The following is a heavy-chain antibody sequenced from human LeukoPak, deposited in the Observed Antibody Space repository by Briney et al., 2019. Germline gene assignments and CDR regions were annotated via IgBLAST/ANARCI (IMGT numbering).Heavy chain of an antibody. CDR1: GFTFSSYE. CDR2: ISSSGSTI. V-gene: IGHV3-48*03. Sequence: GGSLRLSCAASGFTFSSYEMNWVRQAPGKGLEWVSYISSSGSTIYYADSVKGRFTISSDNAKNSLYLQMNSLRAEDTAVYYCARDYGSIFDYWGQGTLVTVSS. CDR3: ARDYGSIFDY. J-gene: IGHJ4*02. D-gene: IGHD3-10*01.